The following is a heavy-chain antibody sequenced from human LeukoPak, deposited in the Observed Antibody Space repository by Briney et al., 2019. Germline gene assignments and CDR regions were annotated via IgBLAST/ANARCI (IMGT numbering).Heavy chain of an antibody. Sequence: ASVKVSCKVSGYTLTELSMHWVRQAPGKGLEWMGGFDPEDGETIYAQKFQGRVTMTEDASTDTAYMELSSLRSEDAAVYYCATGIGDFWTFDYWGQGTLVTVPS. CDR1: GYTLTELS. CDR2: FDPEDGET. V-gene: IGHV1-24*01. J-gene: IGHJ4*02. CDR3: ATGIGDFWTFDY. D-gene: IGHD2-21*02.